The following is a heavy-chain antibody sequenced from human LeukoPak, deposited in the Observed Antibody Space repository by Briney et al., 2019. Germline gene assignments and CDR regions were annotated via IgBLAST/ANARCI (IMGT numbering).Heavy chain of an antibody. CDR1: GFSFSTYN. V-gene: IGHV3-21*01. CDR3: AKSHTMAQSDYGDFGY. J-gene: IGHJ4*02. D-gene: IGHD3-16*01. CDR2: ITSGSSYI. Sequence: GGSLRLSCAASGFSFSTYNMNWVRQAPGQRLEWVSSITSGSSYIYYADSVKGRFTISRDNAKSSLYLQMNSLRAEDTAVYYCAKSHTMAQSDYGDFGYWGQGTLVTVSS.